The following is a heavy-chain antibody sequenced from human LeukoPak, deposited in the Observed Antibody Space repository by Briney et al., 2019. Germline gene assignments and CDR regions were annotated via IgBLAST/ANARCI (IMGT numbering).Heavy chain of an antibody. V-gene: IGHV3-7*03. CDR3: ARDRFTQGYGWLQVFDY. J-gene: IGHJ4*02. CDR1: GFTFSSYW. Sequence: GGSLRLSCAASGFTFSSYWMSWVRQAPGKGLEWVASIKQDGSEKYYVDSVKGRFTISRDNAKNSLYLQMNSLRAEDTAVYYCARDRFTQGYGWLQVFDYWGQGTLVTVSS. D-gene: IGHD5-24*01. CDR2: IKQDGSEK.